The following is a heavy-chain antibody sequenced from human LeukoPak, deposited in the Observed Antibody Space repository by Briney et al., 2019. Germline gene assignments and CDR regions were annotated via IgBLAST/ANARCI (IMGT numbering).Heavy chain of an antibody. CDR2: ITGSGGST. CDR1: GFTFSSYA. CDR3: AGQWLELDY. Sequence: PGGSLRLSCAASGFTFSSYAMSWVRQAPGKGLEWVSAITGSGGSTYYADSVKGRFTITRDNSKNTLYLQMNSLRAEDTAVYYCAGQWLELDYWGQGTLVTVSS. J-gene: IGHJ4*02. V-gene: IGHV3-23*01. D-gene: IGHD6-19*01.